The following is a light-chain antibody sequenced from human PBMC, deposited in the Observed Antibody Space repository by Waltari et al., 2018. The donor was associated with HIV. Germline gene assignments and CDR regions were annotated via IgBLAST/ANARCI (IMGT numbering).Light chain of an antibody. V-gene: IGLV2-14*03. CDR3: SSYTSSSSLYVV. CDR1: TSDVGGYNY. Sequence: QSALTQPASVSGSPGQSLTISCPGTTSDVGGYNYVSWYQQHPGKPPKLMIYDVSNRPSGVSTRFSGSKSGHTASLTISGLQAEDEADYYCSSYTSSSSLYVVFGGGTKLTVL. CDR2: DVS. J-gene: IGLJ2*01.